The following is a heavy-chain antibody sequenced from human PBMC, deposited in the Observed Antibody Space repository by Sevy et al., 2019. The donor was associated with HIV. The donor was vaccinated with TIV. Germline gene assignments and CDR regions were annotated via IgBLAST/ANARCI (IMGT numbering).Heavy chain of an antibody. CDR3: AKDRRRGYSFGLDY. CDR1: GFPFDSHS. D-gene: IGHD5-18*01. J-gene: IGHJ4*02. V-gene: IGHV3-30*18. CDR2: ISYDGGNK. Sequence: GESLKISCAASGFPFDSHSMHWVRQAPGKGLEWVAVISYDGGNKYYGDSVKGRFTISRDNSKNTLYLQMNSLRTEDTAMYYCAKDRRRGYSFGLDYWGQGTLVTVSS.